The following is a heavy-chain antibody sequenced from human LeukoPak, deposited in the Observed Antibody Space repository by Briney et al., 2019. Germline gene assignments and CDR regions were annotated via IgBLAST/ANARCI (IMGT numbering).Heavy chain of an antibody. J-gene: IGHJ6*02. Sequence: SETLSLTCAVSGASINSYFWSWIRQPPGKGLEYIGYIGYSGSTNYNPSLKSRVTISVDTSKNQFSLKLSSVTAADTAVYYCARDVNPLDYGAGGMDVWGQGTTVTVSS. CDR2: IGYSGST. CDR1: GASINSYF. CDR3: ARDVNPLDYGAGGMDV. D-gene: IGHD4-17*01. V-gene: IGHV4-59*12.